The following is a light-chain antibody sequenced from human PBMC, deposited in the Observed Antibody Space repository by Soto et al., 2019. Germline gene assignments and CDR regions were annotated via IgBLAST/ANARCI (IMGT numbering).Light chain of an antibody. CDR1: SSNIGSHY. Sequence: QSALTQPPSASGTPGQSLTISCAGSSSNIGSHYVYWYQHLPGTAPKLLIFRDGQRPSGVPDRFSASKSGDTASLTVSGLRAEDEADYYCSSYAGSNMGVFGSGTQLTVL. CDR2: RDG. J-gene: IGLJ7*01. CDR3: SSYAGSNMGV. V-gene: IGLV1-47*01.